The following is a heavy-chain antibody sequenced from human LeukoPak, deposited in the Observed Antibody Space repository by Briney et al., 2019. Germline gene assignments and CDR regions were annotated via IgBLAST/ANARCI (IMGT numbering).Heavy chain of an antibody. CDR2: IFYDGRA. V-gene: IGHV4-30-4*08. Sequence: PSETLSLTCTIYGGSISSANHFWSWVRQSPGEGLEWIGYIFYDGRAHYNPSLRSRLSMSIDVSKNQFSLSLGSVTAAYTAIYYCAREVIIVGDSDAFDLWGHGTMVTVSS. CDR1: GGSISSANHF. D-gene: IGHD1-26*01. J-gene: IGHJ3*01. CDR3: AREVIIVGDSDAFDL.